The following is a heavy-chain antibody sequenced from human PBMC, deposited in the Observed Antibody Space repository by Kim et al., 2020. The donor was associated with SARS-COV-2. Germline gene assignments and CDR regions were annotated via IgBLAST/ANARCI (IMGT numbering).Heavy chain of an antibody. D-gene: IGHD3-3*01. CDR3: ARGPYGGNYG. CDR2: ISSQGTTI. V-gene: IGHV3-48*03. J-gene: IGHJ4*02. Sequence: GGSLRLSCAASGFAFNTYEMNWVRQAPGKGLEWISYISSQGTTIHYADSVKGRFSISRDNVKNSLYLQMTSLRAEDTAIYYCARGPYGGNYGWGKGTLVTVSS. CDR1: GFAFNTYE.